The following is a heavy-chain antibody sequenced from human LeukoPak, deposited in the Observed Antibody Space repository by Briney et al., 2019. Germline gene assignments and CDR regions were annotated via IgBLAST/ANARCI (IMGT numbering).Heavy chain of an antibody. CDR2: ISGSGGST. V-gene: IGHV3-23*01. Sequence: QAGGSLRLSCAASGFTFRSYAMSWVRQAPGKGLEWVSAISGSGGSTYYADSVKGRFTISRDNSKNTLYLQMNSLRAEDTAVYYCAKSGAYYYDSSGYYHVPDYWGQGTLVTVSS. CDR3: AKSGAYYYDSSGYYHVPDY. D-gene: IGHD3-22*01. CDR1: GFTFRSYA. J-gene: IGHJ4*02.